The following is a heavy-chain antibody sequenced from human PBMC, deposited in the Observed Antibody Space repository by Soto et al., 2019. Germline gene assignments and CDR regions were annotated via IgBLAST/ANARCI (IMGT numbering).Heavy chain of an antibody. D-gene: IGHD2-15*01. V-gene: IGHV4-39*01. Sequence: SETLSLTCSVSGVSVSSPSFYWSWVRQSPGKGREWIGSLYYIGSAYYSPSLKSRITISADSSRNQFSLKLASVTAADTGLYFCPRQRTGGYHPKESEHRGPGALVTLYS. CDR1: GVSVSSPSFY. CDR3: PRQRTGGYHPKESEH. J-gene: IGHJ1*01. CDR2: LYYIGSA.